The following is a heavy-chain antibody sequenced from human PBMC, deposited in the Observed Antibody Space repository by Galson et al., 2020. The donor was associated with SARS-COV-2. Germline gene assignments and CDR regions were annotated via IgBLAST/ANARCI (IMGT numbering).Heavy chain of an antibody. V-gene: IGHV4-31*01. CDR1: DGSIRSGDYY. CDR3: ARWDTTMAYFDY. D-gene: IGHD5-18*01. J-gene: IGHJ4*02. Sequence: LSTPCSVPDGSIRSGDYYWSWIRQHPGKGLEWIGYIHHSGSTYYNPSLQSLVSVSVDTSKNQFSLRLSSVTAADTAVYYCARWDTTMAYFDYWGQGTLVTVSS. CDR2: IHHSGST.